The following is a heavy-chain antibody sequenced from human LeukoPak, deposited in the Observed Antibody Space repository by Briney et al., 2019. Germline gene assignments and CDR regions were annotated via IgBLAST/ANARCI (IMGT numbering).Heavy chain of an antibody. CDR2: ISYDGSNK. CDR3: AKETIGDYGGNSDFDY. CDR1: GFTFSSYG. J-gene: IGHJ4*02. D-gene: IGHD4-23*01. Sequence: PGGSLRLSYAASGFTFSSYGMHWVRQAPGKGRERVEVISYDGSNKYYADSLKGRFTISRDNSKNTLYLQMNSLRAEDTAVYYCAKETIGDYGGNSDFDYWGQGTLVTVSS. V-gene: IGHV3-30*18.